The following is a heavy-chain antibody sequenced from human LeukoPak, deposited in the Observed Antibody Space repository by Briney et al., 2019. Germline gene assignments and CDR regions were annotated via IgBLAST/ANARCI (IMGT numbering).Heavy chain of an antibody. CDR1: GFTFSSYW. Sequence: PGGSLRLSCAASGFTFSSYWMSWARQAPGKGLEWVANINQDGSEKYYVDSVKGRFTISRDNAKNSLYLQMNTLRAEDTAVYHCARGGGGMDVWGKGTTVTVSS. V-gene: IGHV3-7*01. CDR2: INQDGSEK. CDR3: ARGGGGMDV. J-gene: IGHJ6*04. D-gene: IGHD3-16*01.